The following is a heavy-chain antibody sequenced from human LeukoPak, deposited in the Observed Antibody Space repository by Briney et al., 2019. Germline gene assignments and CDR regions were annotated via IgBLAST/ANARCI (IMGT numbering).Heavy chain of an antibody. J-gene: IGHJ4*02. Sequence: GSSVKVSCKASGGTFSSYAISWVRQAPGQELEWMGGIIPIFGTANYAQKFQGRVTITADESTSTAYMELSSLRSEDTAVYYCARYCTNGVCGNDYWGQGTLVTVSS. CDR3: ARYCTNGVCGNDY. CDR1: GGTFSSYA. CDR2: IIPIFGTA. V-gene: IGHV1-69*01. D-gene: IGHD2-8*01.